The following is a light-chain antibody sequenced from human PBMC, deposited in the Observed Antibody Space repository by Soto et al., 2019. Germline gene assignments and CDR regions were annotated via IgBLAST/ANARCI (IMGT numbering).Light chain of an antibody. V-gene: IGKV3-20*01. Sequence: EIVLTQSPGTLSLSAGERATLSCRASQSVGSSYLAWYQQKPGQAPTVLIYGASSRATGIPDRFSGSGSGTDFTLTISRLEPEDFAVYYCQNYDTSPTFGQGTKVEI. CDR1: QSVGSSY. CDR3: QNYDTSPT. CDR2: GAS. J-gene: IGKJ1*01.